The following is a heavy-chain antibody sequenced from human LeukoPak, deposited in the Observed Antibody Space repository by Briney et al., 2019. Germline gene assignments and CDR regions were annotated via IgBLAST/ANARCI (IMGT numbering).Heavy chain of an antibody. D-gene: IGHD3-22*01. CDR2: IRGSGGST. CDR3: AKLPAANYYDSSGYLGSY. J-gene: IGHJ4*02. CDR1: GFTFSSYA. V-gene: IGHV3-23*01. Sequence: GGSLRLSCAASGFTFSSYAMSWVRQAPGKGLEWVSGIRGSGGSTYYADSVKGRFTISRDNSKNTLYLQMNSLRAEDTAVYYCAKLPAANYYDSSGYLGSYWGQGTLVTVSS.